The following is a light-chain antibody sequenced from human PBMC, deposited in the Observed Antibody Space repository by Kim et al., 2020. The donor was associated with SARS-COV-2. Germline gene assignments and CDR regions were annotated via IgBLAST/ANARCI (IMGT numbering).Light chain of an antibody. V-gene: IGKV1-39*01. CDR3: QQTHSTLVT. Sequence: DIQMTQSPSSLSASVGDRVTITCRASQNIGIYLNWYQQKPGKAPILLIYAASSLQSGVPSRFSGSGSGAEFTLTISRLQPDDFATYFCQQTHSTLVTFGQGTRLEIK. CDR2: AAS. J-gene: IGKJ5*01. CDR1: QNIGIY.